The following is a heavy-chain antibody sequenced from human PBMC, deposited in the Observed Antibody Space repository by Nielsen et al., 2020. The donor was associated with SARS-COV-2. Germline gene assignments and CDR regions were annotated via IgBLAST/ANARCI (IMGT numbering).Heavy chain of an antibody. Sequence: GESLKISCAASGFTFSSYWMSWVRQAPGKGLEWVANIKQDGSEKYYGDSVKGRFTISRDNSKNTLYLQMNSLRAEDTAVYYCSSLTARLYWGQGTPVTVSS. CDR3: SSLTARLY. J-gene: IGHJ4*02. CDR1: GFTFSSYW. V-gene: IGHV3-7*02. D-gene: IGHD6-6*01. CDR2: IKQDGSEK.